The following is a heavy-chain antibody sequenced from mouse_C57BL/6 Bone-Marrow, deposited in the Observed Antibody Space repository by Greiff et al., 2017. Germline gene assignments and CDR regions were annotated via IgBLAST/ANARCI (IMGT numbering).Heavy chain of an antibody. D-gene: IGHD1-1*01. CDR3: ARRSGSSSSGVPYWYFDV. J-gene: IGHJ1*03. CDR1: GFTFSSYG. CDR2: ISSGGSYT. V-gene: IGHV5-6*01. Sequence: EVQLVESGGDLVKPGGSLKLSCAASGFTFSSYGMSWVRQTPDKRLEWVATISSGGSYTYYPDSVKGRFTISRDNAKNTLYLQMSSRKSEDTAMYYCARRSGSSSSGVPYWYFDVWGTGTTVTVSS.